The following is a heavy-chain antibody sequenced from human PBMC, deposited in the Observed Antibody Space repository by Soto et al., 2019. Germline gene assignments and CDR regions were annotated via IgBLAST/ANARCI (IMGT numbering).Heavy chain of an antibody. CDR3: ARKHRYCSSTSCSYYFDY. Sequence: ASVKVSCKASGYTFTSYYMHWVRQAPGQGLEWMGIINPSGGSTSYAQKFQGRVTMTRDTSTRTVYMELSSLRSEDTALYYCARKHRYCSSTSCSYYFDYWGQGTLVTVSS. J-gene: IGHJ4*02. D-gene: IGHD2-2*01. CDR1: GYTFTSYY. CDR2: INPSGGST. V-gene: IGHV1-46*01.